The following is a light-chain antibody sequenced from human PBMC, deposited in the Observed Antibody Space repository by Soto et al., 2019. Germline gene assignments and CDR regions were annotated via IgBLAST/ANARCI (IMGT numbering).Light chain of an antibody. CDR2: WAS. V-gene: IGKV4-1*01. J-gene: IGKJ1*01. Sequence: DIVMTQSPDSLAVSLGERATINCKSSQSVLYSSNNKNYLAWYQQKPGQPPKLLIYWASTRESGVPDLFSGSGSGTDFTLTISSLQAEDVAVYYCQQYYSTPLTFGQGTKVDIK. CDR1: QSVLYSSNNKNY. CDR3: QQYYSTPLT.